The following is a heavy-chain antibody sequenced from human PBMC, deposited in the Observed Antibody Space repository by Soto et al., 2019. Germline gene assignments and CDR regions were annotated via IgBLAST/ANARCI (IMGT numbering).Heavy chain of an antibody. V-gene: IGHV1-58*01. J-gene: IGHJ6*02. CDR2: IVVGSGNT. D-gene: IGHD5-18*01. Sequence: SVKVSCKASGFTFTSSAVQWVRQARGQRFEWIGWIVVGSGNTNYAQKFQERVTITRDMSTSTAYMELSSLRSEDTAVYYCAADRSYGYGYYYYGMDVWGQGTTVTVSS. CDR3: AADRSYGYGYYYYGMDV. CDR1: GFTFTSSA.